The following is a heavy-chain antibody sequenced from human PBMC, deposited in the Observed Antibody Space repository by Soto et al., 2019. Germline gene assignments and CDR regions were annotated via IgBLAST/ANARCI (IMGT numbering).Heavy chain of an antibody. CDR1: GFTFSNAW. J-gene: IGHJ3*02. CDR3: TTAEGGSYYAFDI. Sequence: GGSLRLSCAASGFTFSNAWMSWVRQAPGKGLEWVGRIKSKTDGGTTDYAAPVKGRFTISRDDSKNTLYLQMNSLKTEDTAVYYCTTAEGGSYYAFDIWGQGTMVTVSS. V-gene: IGHV3-15*01. CDR2: IKSKTDGGTT. D-gene: IGHD1-26*01.